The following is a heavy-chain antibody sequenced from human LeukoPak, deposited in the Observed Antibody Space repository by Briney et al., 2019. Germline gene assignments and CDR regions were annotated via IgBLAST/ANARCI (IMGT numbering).Heavy chain of an antibody. J-gene: IGHJ4*02. Sequence: GSLRLPCTASGFTFGDYDMSWFRQAPGKGGEGGGFIRSKAYGGTTEYAASVQGRFTISRDDSKTTAYLQMNSLTTEDSAVYYCSRGDYSSTWTYYFDYWGQETLVTVSS. CDR1: GFTFGDYD. CDR2: IRSKAYGGTT. D-gene: IGHD6-13*01. CDR3: SRGDYSSTWTYYFDY. V-gene: IGHV3-49*03.